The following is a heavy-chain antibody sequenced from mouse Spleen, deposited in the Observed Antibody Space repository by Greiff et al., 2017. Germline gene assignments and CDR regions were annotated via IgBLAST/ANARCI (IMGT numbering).Heavy chain of an antibody. CDR3: ARSLYGYYAMDY. Sequence: VQLKQSGPELVKPGASVKIPCKASGYTFTDYNMDWVKQSHGKSLEWIGDINPNNGGTIYNQKFKGKATLTVDKSSSTAYMELRSLTSEDTAVYYCARSLYGYYAMDYWGQGTSVTVSS. CDR1: GYTFTDYN. D-gene: IGHD1-1*02. CDR2: INPNNGGT. J-gene: IGHJ4*01. V-gene: IGHV1-18*01.